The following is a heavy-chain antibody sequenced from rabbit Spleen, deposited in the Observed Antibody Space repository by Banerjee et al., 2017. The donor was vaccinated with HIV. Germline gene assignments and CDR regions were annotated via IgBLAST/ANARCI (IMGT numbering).Heavy chain of an antibody. V-gene: IGHV1S45*01. CDR2: IYAGSFGST. J-gene: IGHJ4*01. Sequence: QQQLEESGGDLVKPEGSLTLTCTASGFSFSSHLYMCWVRQAPGKGLELIACIYAGSFGSTAYANWVNGRFTISSHNAQNTLYLQLSSLTAADTATYFCVRDQAGDADYGPYYLNLWGQGTLVTV. CDR1: GFSFSSHLY. D-gene: IGHD2-1*01. CDR3: VRDQAGDADYGPYYLNL.